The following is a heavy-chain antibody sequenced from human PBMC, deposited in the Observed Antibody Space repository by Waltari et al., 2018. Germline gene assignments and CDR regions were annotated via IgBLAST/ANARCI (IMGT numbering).Heavy chain of an antibody. CDR3: AREARGGPGRWFDP. CDR1: GGSISSYH. D-gene: IGHD3-10*01. CDR2: IYTSGST. Sequence: QVQLQESGPGLVKPSETLSLTSTASGGSISSYHRTWIRQPAGKGLEWIGRIYTSGSTNYNPSLKSRVTMSVDTSKNQFSLKLSSVTAADTAVYYCAREARGGPGRWFDPWGQGTLVTVSS. V-gene: IGHV4-4*07. J-gene: IGHJ5*02.